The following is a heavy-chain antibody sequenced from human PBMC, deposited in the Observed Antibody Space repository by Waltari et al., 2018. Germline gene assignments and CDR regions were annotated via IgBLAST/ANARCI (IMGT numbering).Heavy chain of an antibody. V-gene: IGHV5-51*01. J-gene: IGHJ4*02. Sequence: EVQLVQSGAEVKKPGESLKISCKGSGYIFTSYWIAWVRQMPGKGLEWMGIIYPDDSDTSYSPSFQGQVTISADKSISTAYLQWSSLKASDTAMYYCARHPKYYGSGSPPPLDYWGQGTLVIVSS. D-gene: IGHD3-10*01. CDR1: GYIFTSYW. CDR2: IYPDDSDT. CDR3: ARHPKYYGSGSPPPLDY.